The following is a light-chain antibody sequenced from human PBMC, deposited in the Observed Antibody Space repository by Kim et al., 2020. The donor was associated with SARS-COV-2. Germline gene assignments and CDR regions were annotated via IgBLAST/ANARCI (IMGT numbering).Light chain of an antibody. J-gene: IGKJ2*01. CDR1: QDINNY. Sequence: DIQMTQSPSSLSASVGDRVSITCQASQDINNYVNWYQQKPGKAPKLLIYDASNLETGVPSRFSGSGYGTDFTFTINSLQPEDIATYYCQQYDALYAFGQGTKLEL. CDR2: DAS. V-gene: IGKV1-33*01. CDR3: QQYDALYA.